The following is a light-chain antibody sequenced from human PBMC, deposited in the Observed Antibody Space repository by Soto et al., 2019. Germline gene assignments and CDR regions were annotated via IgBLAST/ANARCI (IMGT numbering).Light chain of an antibody. CDR1: QAISNS. CDR3: QQSYSAPWT. Sequence: DIQMTQSPSSLSASVGDRVTIPCRASQAISNSLNWYQQKPGKAPRLLISASSLQSGVPSRFSGSGSGTDFTLTISSLQPEDFATYYCQQSYSAPWTFGQGTKVEIK. CDR2: AS. J-gene: IGKJ1*01. V-gene: IGKV1-39*01.